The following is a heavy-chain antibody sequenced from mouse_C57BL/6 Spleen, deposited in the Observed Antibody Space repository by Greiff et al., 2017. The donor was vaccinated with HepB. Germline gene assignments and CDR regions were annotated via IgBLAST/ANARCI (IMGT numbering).Heavy chain of an antibody. D-gene: IGHD1-2*01. V-gene: IGHV1-55*01. CDR2: IYPGSGST. J-gene: IGHJ2*01. CDR3: ARSGDYYGHFDY. Sequence: QVQLQQPGAELVKPGASVKMSCKASGYTFTSYWINWVKQRPGQGLEWIGDIYPGSGSTNYNEKFKSKATMTVDTSSSTAYMQISSLTSEDSAVYYCARSGDYYGHFDYWGQGTTLTVSS. CDR1: GYTFTSYW.